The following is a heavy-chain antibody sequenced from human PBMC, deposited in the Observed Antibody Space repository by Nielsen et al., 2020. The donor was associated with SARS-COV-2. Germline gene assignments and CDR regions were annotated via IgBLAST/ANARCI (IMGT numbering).Heavy chain of an antibody. Sequence: WIRQPPGKGLEWIGEINHSGSTNYNPSLKSRVTISVDTSKNQFSLKLSSVTVADTAVYYCARGRYSGYDPTIYYYYGMDVWGQGTTVTVS. J-gene: IGHJ6*02. V-gene: IGHV4-34*01. CDR3: ARGRYSGYDPTIYYYYGMDV. D-gene: IGHD5-12*01. CDR2: INHSGST.